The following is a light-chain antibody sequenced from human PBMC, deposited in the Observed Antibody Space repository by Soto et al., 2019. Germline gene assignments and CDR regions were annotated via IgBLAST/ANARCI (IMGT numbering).Light chain of an antibody. CDR2: AAS. Sequence: DIPLTQSPSFLSASVEDRVTITCRASQGISSYLAWYQQKPGKAPKLLIYAASTLQSGVPSRFSGSGSGTEFTLTISSLQPEDFATYYCQQLNSYPLFGPGTKVDIK. J-gene: IGKJ3*01. V-gene: IGKV1-9*01. CDR3: QQLNSYPL. CDR1: QGISSY.